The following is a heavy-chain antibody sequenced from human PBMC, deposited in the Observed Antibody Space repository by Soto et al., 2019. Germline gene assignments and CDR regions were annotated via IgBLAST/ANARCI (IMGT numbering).Heavy chain of an antibody. D-gene: IGHD6-19*01. J-gene: IGHJ6*02. CDR1: GYNFTNYH. CDR2: ISSYTGNTYYQHTANT. CDR3: ARTAIAVGGLSYYGIDV. V-gene: IGHV1-18*04. Sequence: ASVKVSCKASGYNFTNYHIHWVRQAPGQGLEWMGWISSYTGNTYYQHTANTEYAQKFQGRVSLTTDTFTTTAYMELRGLRSDDTAVYYYARTAIAVGGLSYYGIDVWGPGTKVTVSS.